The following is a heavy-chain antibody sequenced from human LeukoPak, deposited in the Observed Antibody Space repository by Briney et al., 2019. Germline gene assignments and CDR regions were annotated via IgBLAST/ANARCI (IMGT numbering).Heavy chain of an antibody. Sequence: GGSLRLSCAASGFTFSSYEMNWVRQAPGKGLEWVSYISSSGSNIYYADSVNGRFTISRDNAKNSLYLQMNSLRAEDTAVYYCARGDIVVVPAASGAPYYYYGMDVWGKGTTVTVSS. CDR1: GFTFSSYE. CDR2: ISSSGSNI. D-gene: IGHD2-2*01. J-gene: IGHJ6*04. CDR3: ARGDIVVVPAASGAPYYYYGMDV. V-gene: IGHV3-48*03.